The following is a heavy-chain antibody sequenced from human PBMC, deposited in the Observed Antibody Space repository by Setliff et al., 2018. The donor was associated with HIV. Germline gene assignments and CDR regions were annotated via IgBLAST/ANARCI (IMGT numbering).Heavy chain of an antibody. CDR2: IYTSGST. Sequence: SETLSLTCTVSGGSISSGSYYWSWIRQPAGKGLEWIGRIYTSGSTNYNPSLKSRVTISVDTSKNQFSLKLSSVTAADTAVYYCARDGYNYYAFDIWGQGTMVTVSS. CDR3: ARDGYNYYAFDI. CDR1: GGSISSGSYY. J-gene: IGHJ3*02. D-gene: IGHD5-12*01. V-gene: IGHV4-61*02.